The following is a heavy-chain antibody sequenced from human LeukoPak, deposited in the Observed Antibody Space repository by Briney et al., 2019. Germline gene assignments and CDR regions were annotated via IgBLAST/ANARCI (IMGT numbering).Heavy chain of an antibody. J-gene: IGHJ3*02. Sequence: SVKVSCKASGGTFSSYAISWVRQAPGQGLEWMGRIIPILGIANYAQKFQGRVTITADKSTSTAYMELSSLRSEDTAVYYCARDQGSSSWYGDAFDIWGQGTMVTVSS. CDR1: GGTFSSYA. CDR3: ARDQGSSSWYGDAFDI. D-gene: IGHD6-13*01. V-gene: IGHV1-69*04. CDR2: IIPILGIA.